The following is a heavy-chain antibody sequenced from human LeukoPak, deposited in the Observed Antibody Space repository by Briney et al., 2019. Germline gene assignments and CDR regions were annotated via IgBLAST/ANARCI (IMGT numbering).Heavy chain of an antibody. D-gene: IGHD3-10*01. J-gene: IGHJ4*02. CDR2: ISSNGGST. CDR1: GFTFSSYA. CDR3: TTGDLLWFGELLSSMDY. V-gene: IGHV3-64*01. Sequence: GGSLRLSCAASGFTFSSYAMHWVRQAPGKGLEYVSAISSNGGSTYYANSVKGRFTISRDDSKNTLYLQMNSLKTEDTAVYYCTTGDLLWFGELLSSMDYWGQGTLVTVSS.